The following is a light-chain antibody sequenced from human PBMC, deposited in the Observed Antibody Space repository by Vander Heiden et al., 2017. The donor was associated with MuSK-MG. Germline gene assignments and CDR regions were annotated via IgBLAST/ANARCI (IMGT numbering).Light chain of an antibody. V-gene: IGKV3-15*01. CDR2: DAS. J-gene: IGKJ2*01. CDR3: QQYNNWPLYT. CDR1: QSVRTN. Sequence: IVMTQSPATLSVSPGERATLSCRASQSVRTNLAWYQQKPGQAPRLLIYDASTRDTGIPVRFSGSGYGTEFTLTISSLQSEDFALYYCQQYNNWPLYTFGQGTKLEIK.